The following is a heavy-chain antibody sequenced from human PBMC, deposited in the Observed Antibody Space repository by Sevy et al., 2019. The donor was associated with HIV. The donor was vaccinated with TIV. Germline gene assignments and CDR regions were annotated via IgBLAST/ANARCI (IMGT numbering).Heavy chain of an antibody. D-gene: IGHD3-22*01. CDR2: ISGSGGST. CDR3: AKDVYDSSGYYPMGAFDI. Sequence: GESLKISCEASGFTFVTYAMNWVRQAPGKGLGWVSGISGSGGSTYYADSVKGRFTISRDNSKNTLYLQMNSLRAEDTAVYYCAKDVYDSSGYYPMGAFDIWGQGTLVTVSS. CDR1: GFTFVTYA. V-gene: IGHV3-23*01. J-gene: IGHJ3*02.